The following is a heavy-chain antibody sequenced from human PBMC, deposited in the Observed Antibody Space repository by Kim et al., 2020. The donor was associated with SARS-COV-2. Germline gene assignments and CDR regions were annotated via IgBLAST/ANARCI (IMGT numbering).Heavy chain of an antibody. Sequence: SVKVSCKASGGTFSSYAISWVRQAPGQGLEWMGGIIPIFGTANYAQKFQGRVTITADESTSTAYMELSSLRSEDTAVYYCAREVVAADYYYYYGMDVWGQGTTVTVSS. J-gene: IGHJ6*02. CDR1: GGTFSSYA. CDR3: AREVVAADYYYYYGMDV. D-gene: IGHD2-15*01. V-gene: IGHV1-69*13. CDR2: IIPIFGTA.